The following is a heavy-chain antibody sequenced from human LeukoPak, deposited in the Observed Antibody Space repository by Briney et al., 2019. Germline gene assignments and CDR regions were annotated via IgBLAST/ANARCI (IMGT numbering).Heavy chain of an antibody. D-gene: IGHD6-19*01. V-gene: IGHV3-30-3*01. CDR3: ARERDWAIAVAGSDALPGMDV. CDR2: ISYDGSNK. J-gene: IGHJ6*02. Sequence: GGSLRLSCAASGFTFSSYAMHWVRQAPGKGLEWVAVISYDGSNKYYADSVKGRFTISRDNSKNTLYLQMNSLRAEDTAVYYGARERDWAIAVAGSDALPGMDVWGQGTTVTVSS. CDR1: GFTFSSYA.